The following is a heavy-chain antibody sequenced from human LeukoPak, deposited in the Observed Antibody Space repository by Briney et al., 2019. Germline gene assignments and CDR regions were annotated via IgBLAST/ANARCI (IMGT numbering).Heavy chain of an antibody. CDR1: GFTFSSYG. Sequence: GRSLRLSCAASGFTFSSYGMHWVRQAPGKGLEWVAVIWYDGSNKYYADSVKGRFTISRDNSKNTLYLQMNSLRAEDTAVYYCARVVSGYYDSSGAFDYWGQGTLVTVSS. J-gene: IGHJ4*02. CDR2: IWYDGSNK. D-gene: IGHD3-22*01. V-gene: IGHV3-33*01. CDR3: ARVVSGYYDSSGAFDY.